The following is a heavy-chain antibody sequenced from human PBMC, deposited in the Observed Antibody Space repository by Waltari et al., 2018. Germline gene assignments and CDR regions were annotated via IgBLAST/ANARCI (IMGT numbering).Heavy chain of an antibody. V-gene: IGHV4-34*01. CDR1: GGSFSGYY. D-gene: IGHD6-19*01. Sequence: QVQLQQWGAGLLKPSETLSLTCAVYGGSFSGYYWSWIRQPPGKGLEWIGEINHMGSTNDNPSLKSRVTISVDTSKNQFSLKLSSVTAADTAVYYCARSGQWLVSWFDPWGQGTLVTVSS. J-gene: IGHJ5*02. CDR2: INHMGST. CDR3: ARSGQWLVSWFDP.